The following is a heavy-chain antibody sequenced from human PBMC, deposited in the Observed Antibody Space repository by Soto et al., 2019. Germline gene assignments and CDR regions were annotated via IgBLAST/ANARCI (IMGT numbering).Heavy chain of an antibody. CDR1: GDSFNDYY. J-gene: IGHJ2*01. D-gene: IGHD2-2*01. CDR2: IIAYSGNT. V-gene: IGHV1-18*04. Sequence: ASVKAPCKSSGDSFNDYYLHWVRQSPGQGLEWMGWIIAYSGNTNYPQKIQGRVTMTTDTSTSTAYMELRSLRSDDTAVYYCARDGIVVVPASPTGTHWYFDLWGRGTLVTVSS. CDR3: ARDGIVVVPASPTGTHWYFDL.